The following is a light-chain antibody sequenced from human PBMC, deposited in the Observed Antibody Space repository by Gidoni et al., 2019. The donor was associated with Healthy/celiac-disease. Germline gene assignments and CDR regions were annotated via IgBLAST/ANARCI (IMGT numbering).Light chain of an antibody. Sequence: DIVMTQSPLSLPVTPGEPASISCRSSQSLLHSNGYNYLDWYLQTPGQSPQLLIYLGSNRASGVPDRFSVSGSGTDFTLKISRVEAEDVGVYYCMQALQTPYTFGQGTKLEIK. V-gene: IGKV2-28*01. CDR1: QSLLHSNGYNY. J-gene: IGKJ2*01. CDR3: MQALQTPYT. CDR2: LGS.